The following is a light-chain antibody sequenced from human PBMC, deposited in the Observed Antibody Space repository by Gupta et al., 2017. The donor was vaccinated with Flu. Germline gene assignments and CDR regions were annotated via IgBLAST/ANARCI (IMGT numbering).Light chain of an antibody. CDR2: RNS. V-gene: IGLV1-47*01. Sequence: QSVCIRTHSASGTPGQRVTMSCSGSSSNIEDNYVFWYQQLPGTAPKISIYRNSQRPSGVPDRISGSKSGTSAFLAISGLRSEDEADYYCAVWDDRRDAWVFGGGTKVTVL. J-gene: IGLJ2*01. CDR1: SSNIEDNY. CDR3: AVWDDRRDAWV.